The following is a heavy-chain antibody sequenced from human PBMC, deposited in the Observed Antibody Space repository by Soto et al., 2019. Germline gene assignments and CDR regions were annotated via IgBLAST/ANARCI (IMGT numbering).Heavy chain of an antibody. Sequence: QVQLVQSGAEVKKPGSSVKVSCKASGGTFSSYAISWVRQAPGQGLEWMGGIIPIFGTANYAQKFQDRVTITADESTSTAYMELSSLRSEDTAVYYCARGLGTMVRGVICYYGMDVWGQGTTVTVSS. V-gene: IGHV1-69*01. CDR1: GGTFSSYA. CDR2: IIPIFGTA. CDR3: ARGLGTMVRGVICYYGMDV. J-gene: IGHJ6*02. D-gene: IGHD3-10*01.